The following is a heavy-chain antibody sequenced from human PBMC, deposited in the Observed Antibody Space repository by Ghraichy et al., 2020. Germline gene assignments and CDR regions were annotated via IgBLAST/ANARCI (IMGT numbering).Heavy chain of an antibody. CDR3: ALATSEGVDY. CDR1: GFTVSSNY. Sequence: GESLNISCAASGFTVSSNYMSWVRQAPGKGLEWVSVIYSGGSTYYADSVKGRFTISRDNSKNTLYLQMNSLRAEDTAVYYCALATSEGVDYWGQGTLVTVSS. D-gene: IGHD5-12*01. CDR2: IYSGGST. V-gene: IGHV3-53*01. J-gene: IGHJ4*02.